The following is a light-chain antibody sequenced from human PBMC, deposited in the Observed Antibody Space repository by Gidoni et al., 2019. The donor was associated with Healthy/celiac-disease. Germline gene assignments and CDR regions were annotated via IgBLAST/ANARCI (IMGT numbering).Light chain of an antibody. Sequence: QSVLTQPPSASGPPGQGVTISCSGSSSNIGSHSVNWYQQLPGTAPQLLIYSNNQRPSGVPDRFSGSKSGTSASLAISGLQSEEEADYYCAAWDDSLNGWVFGGGTKLTVL. CDR2: SNN. J-gene: IGLJ3*02. CDR1: SSNIGSHS. V-gene: IGLV1-44*01. CDR3: AAWDDSLNGWV.